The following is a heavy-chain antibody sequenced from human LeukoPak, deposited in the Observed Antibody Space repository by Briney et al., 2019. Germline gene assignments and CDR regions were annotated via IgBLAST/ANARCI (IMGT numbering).Heavy chain of an antibody. CDR2: IKSRTDGGTT. J-gene: IGHJ6*02. Sequence: GGSLRLSCAASGFAFSSYSMNWVRQAPGKGLEWVGRIKSRTDGGTTDYAAPVKGRFTISRDDSKNTLFLQMNSLKTEDTAVYYCTTDHPSIAVAGTDTSYYYGLDVWGQGTTVTVSS. CDR1: GFAFSSYS. D-gene: IGHD6-19*01. CDR3: TTDHPSIAVAGTDTSYYYGLDV. V-gene: IGHV3-15*01.